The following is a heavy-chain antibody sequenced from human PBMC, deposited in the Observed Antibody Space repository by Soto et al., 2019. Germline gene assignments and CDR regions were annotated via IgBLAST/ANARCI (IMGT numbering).Heavy chain of an antibody. CDR1: GGAVGSSSYY. D-gene: IGHD2-2*01. CDR2: FYYSGST. J-gene: IGHJ4*02. V-gene: IGHV4-39*01. Sequence: PTGTLSLTFTVSGGAVGSSSYYWGWIRQPPGKGLELIGSFYYSGSTYDNPSLKGRVTMCVDTSKNQISLKLNSLTAADTAVYLCARKPRCISTYCLGYDYSFDXWGQVTFVTVSX. CDR3: ARKPRCISTYCLGYDYSFDX.